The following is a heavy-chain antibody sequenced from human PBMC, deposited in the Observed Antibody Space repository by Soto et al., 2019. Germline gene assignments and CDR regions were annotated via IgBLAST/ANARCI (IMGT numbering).Heavy chain of an antibody. CDR1: GFTLNSYW. V-gene: IGHV3-74*01. CDR2: INSDGSST. D-gene: IGHD4-17*01. CDR3: ARGGYGDYYYYHYYMDV. Sequence: EVQLVESGGDLVQPGGSLRLSCAASGFTLNSYWMYWVRQAPGKGLMWVSRINSDGSSTSYADSVKGRFTISRDNAKNTLSLHINSLRAEDTAVYYCARGGYGDYYYYHYYMDVWGKGTTITVSS. J-gene: IGHJ6*03.